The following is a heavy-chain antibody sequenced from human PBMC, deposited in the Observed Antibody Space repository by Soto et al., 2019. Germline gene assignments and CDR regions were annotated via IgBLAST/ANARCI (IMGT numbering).Heavy chain of an antibody. J-gene: IGHJ5*02. CDR2: INHSGST. Sequence: QVQLQQWGAGLLKPSETLSLTCAVYGGSFSGYYWSWIRQPPGKGLEWIGEINHSGSTNYTPSLKSRVTLSVDTSKTQFSPKLSSVTAADTAVYYCARGPFIVVVPAARGWFDPWGQGTLVTVSS. CDR3: ARGPFIVVVPAARGWFDP. V-gene: IGHV4-34*01. CDR1: GGSFSGYY. D-gene: IGHD2-2*01.